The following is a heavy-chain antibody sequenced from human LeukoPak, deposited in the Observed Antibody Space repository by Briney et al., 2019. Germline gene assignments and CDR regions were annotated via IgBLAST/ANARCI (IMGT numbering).Heavy chain of an antibody. Sequence: SETLSLTCTVSGYSISSGYYWSWIRQPPGKGLEWIGYIYYSGSTNYNPSLKSRVTISVDTSKNQFSLKLSSVTAADTAVYYCASELATITLAYWGQGTLVTVSS. V-gene: IGHV4-38-2*02. J-gene: IGHJ4*02. CDR3: ASELATITLAY. CDR2: IYYSGST. CDR1: GYSISSGYY. D-gene: IGHD5-24*01.